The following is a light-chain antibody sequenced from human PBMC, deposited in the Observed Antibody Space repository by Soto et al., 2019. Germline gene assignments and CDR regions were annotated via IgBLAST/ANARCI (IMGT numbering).Light chain of an antibody. CDR2: WAS. CDR3: QQYYSSPQT. Sequence: DIVMTQSPDSLAVSLGERATINCKSSQSVLYSSNNKNYLAWYQQKAGQPPKLLIYWASTRESGVPDRFSGSGSGTDFTLTISSLQAEDAAVYYCQQYYSSPQTFGQGTKVEIK. J-gene: IGKJ1*01. CDR1: QSVLYSSNNKNY. V-gene: IGKV4-1*01.